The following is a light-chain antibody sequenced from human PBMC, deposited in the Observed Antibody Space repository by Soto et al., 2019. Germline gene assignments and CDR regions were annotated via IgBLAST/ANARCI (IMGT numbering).Light chain of an antibody. CDR2: KVS. V-gene: IGKV2-30*02. J-gene: IGKJ5*01. CDR3: MQGTRWPIT. CDR1: EIFVHSDGIAY. Sequence: VIAQSPVSQPVTLGQPASISCWSREIFVHSDGIAYFSWFQQRPGRSPRRLIYKVSNRDSGVPARFSDSGSGTDFALKISRVEAEDVGVYYCMQGTRWPITFGQGTRLENK.